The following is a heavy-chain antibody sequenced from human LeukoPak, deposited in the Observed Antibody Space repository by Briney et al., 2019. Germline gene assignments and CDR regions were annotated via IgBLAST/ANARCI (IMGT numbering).Heavy chain of an antibody. Sequence: GGSLRLSCAASGFTVSSNYMSWVRQAPGKGLEWVSVIYSGGSTYYADSVKGRFTISRDNSKNTLYLQMNSLRAEDTAVYYCAGQAAAGIRPLDYWGQGTLVTVSS. D-gene: IGHD6-13*01. V-gene: IGHV3-53*01. CDR2: IYSGGST. CDR1: GFTVSSNY. CDR3: AGQAAAGIRPLDY. J-gene: IGHJ4*02.